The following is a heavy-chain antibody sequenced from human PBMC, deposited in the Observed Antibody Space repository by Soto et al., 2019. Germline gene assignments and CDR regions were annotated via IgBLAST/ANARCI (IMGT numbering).Heavy chain of an antibody. CDR1: GGTFSSYT. Sequence: QVQLVQSGAEVKKPGSSVKVSCKASGGTFSSYTISWVRQARGQGLEWMGRIIPILGIANYAQKFQGRVTITADKSTSTAYMELSSLRSEDTAVYYCARDSRIAAALLAYYYGMDVWGQGTTVTVSS. CDR2: IIPILGIA. D-gene: IGHD6-13*01. CDR3: ARDSRIAAALLAYYYGMDV. V-gene: IGHV1-69*08. J-gene: IGHJ6*02.